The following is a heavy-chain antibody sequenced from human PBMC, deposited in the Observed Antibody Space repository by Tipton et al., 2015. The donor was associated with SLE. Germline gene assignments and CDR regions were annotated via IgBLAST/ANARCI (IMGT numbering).Heavy chain of an antibody. CDR2: ISSSSSYI. CDR1: GFTFSNYG. Sequence: GSLRLSCAASGFTFSNYGMNWVRQAPGEGLEWVSSISSSSSYIHCADSVKGRFTISRDNSKNTLYLQMNSLRAEDTAVYYCARELAYSGYDYLDYWGQGTLVTVSS. D-gene: IGHD5-12*01. J-gene: IGHJ4*02. CDR3: ARELAYSGYDYLDY. V-gene: IGHV3-21*01.